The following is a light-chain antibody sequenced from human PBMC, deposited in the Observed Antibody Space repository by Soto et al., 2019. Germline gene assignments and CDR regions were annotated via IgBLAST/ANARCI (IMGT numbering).Light chain of an antibody. CDR1: QDISTW. CDR2: ATS. V-gene: IGKV1-12*01. Sequence: DIQMTQSPSSVSASVGDRVTITCRARQDISTWLAWYQQKPGKAPKLLIYATSSVQNGVPSWFSGRGSGTDFTLTISSLQPEDFATYYCLQTSRFPWTFGQGTKVEIK. CDR3: LQTSRFPWT. J-gene: IGKJ1*01.